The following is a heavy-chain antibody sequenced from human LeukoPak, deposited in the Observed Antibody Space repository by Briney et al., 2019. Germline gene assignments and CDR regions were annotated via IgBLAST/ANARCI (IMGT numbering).Heavy chain of an antibody. D-gene: IGHD3-22*01. J-gene: IGHJ4*02. V-gene: IGHV4-39*01. CDR2: IYYSGST. CDR1: GGSISSSSYY. Sequence: PSETLSLTCTVSGGSISSSSYYWGWIRQPPGKGLEWIGSIYYSGSTYYNPSLKSRVTISVDTSKNQFSLKLSSVTAADTAVYYCRGYREITMIVVGGYYFDYWGQGSLVTVSS. CDR3: RGYREITMIVVGGYYFDY.